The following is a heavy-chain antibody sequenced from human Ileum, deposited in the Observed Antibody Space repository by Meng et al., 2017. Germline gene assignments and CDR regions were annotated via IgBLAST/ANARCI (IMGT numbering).Heavy chain of an antibody. CDR2: IDHLGIA. CDR3: ARHGGYYQDF. Sequence: QVQLQEAGPGLVKALETLSLTCAVSGASMSVVSYWSWVRQSPGKGLEWIGQIDHLGIAYYKPSLKSRVTMSIDQSKSQFSLRLTSVSAADTAVYYCARHGGYYQDFWGQGTLVTVSS. V-gene: IGHV4-4*03. CDR1: GASMSVVSY. J-gene: IGHJ4*02. D-gene: IGHD4-23*01.